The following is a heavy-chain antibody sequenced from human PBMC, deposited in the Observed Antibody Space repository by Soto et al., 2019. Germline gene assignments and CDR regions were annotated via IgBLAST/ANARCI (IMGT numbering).Heavy chain of an antibody. D-gene: IGHD3-22*01. CDR2: IGGSGGST. Sequence: PGGSLRLSCAASEFTFSSYAMSWVRQAPGKGLEWVSAIGGSGGSTYYADSVKGRFTISRDNSKNTLFLQMNSLRAEDTAVYYCAKDPYYYDTSEMDVWGQGTTVTVSS. J-gene: IGHJ6*02. CDR1: EFTFSSYA. CDR3: AKDPYYYDTSEMDV. V-gene: IGHV3-23*01.